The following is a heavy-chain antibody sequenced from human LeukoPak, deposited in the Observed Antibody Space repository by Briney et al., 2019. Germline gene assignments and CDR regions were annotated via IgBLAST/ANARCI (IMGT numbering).Heavy chain of an antibody. CDR3: AREIVVVVAAPGRWFDP. CDR2: ISSSGSTI. D-gene: IGHD2-15*01. Sequence: GGSLRLSCAASGFTFSSYEMNWVRQAPGKGLEWVSYISSSGSTIYYADSVKGRFTISRDNAKNSLYLEMNSLRAEDTAVYYCAREIVVVVAAPGRWFDPWGQGTLVTVSS. V-gene: IGHV3-48*03. J-gene: IGHJ5*02. CDR1: GFTFSSYE.